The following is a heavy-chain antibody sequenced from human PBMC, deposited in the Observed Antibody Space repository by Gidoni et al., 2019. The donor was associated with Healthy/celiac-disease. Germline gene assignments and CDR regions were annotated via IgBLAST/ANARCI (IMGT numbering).Heavy chain of an antibody. V-gene: IGHV3-23*01. CDR3: AKAPTTIWFGEFNLYFDY. D-gene: IGHD3-10*01. Sequence: EVQLLESGGGLVQPGGSLRLSCAASGFPFSSYAMSWVRQAPGKGLEWFSAISGSGGSTYYADSVKGRFTISRDNSKNTLYLQMNSLRAEDTAVYYCAKAPTTIWFGEFNLYFDYWGQGTLVTVSS. J-gene: IGHJ4*02. CDR1: GFPFSSYA. CDR2: ISGSGGST.